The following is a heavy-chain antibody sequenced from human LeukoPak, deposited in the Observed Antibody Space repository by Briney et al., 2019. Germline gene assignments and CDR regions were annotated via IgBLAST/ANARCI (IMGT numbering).Heavy chain of an antibody. CDR3: ARDSQSWFYYDSSGFDAFDI. CDR1: GYTFTSYD. V-gene: IGHV1-8*01. Sequence: ASVKVSCKASGYTFTSYDINWVRQAPGQGLEWMGWMNPNSGNTGYAQKFQGRVTMTRNTSISTAYMELSSLTSDDTAVYYCARDSQSWFYYDSSGFDAFDIWGQGTMVTVSS. CDR2: MNPNSGNT. J-gene: IGHJ3*02. D-gene: IGHD3-22*01.